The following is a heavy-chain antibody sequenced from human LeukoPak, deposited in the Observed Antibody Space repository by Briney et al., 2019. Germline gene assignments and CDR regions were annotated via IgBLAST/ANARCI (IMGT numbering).Heavy chain of an antibody. D-gene: IGHD5-18*01. Sequence: SETLSLTCTVSGGSISSYYWSWIRQPPGKGLEWIGYIYYSGSTNYNPSLKSRVTISVDTSKNQFSLKLSSVTAADTAVYYCARDRLGIQLSGWFDPRGQGTLVTVSS. J-gene: IGHJ5*02. V-gene: IGHV4-59*01. CDR1: GGSISSYY. CDR3: ARDRLGIQLSGWFDP. CDR2: IYYSGST.